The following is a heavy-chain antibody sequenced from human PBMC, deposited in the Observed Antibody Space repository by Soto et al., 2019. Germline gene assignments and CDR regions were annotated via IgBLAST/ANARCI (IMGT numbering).Heavy chain of an antibody. D-gene: IGHD6-19*01. V-gene: IGHV3-7*03. CDR3: ARVAGDVGGWLPHHFDS. CDR2: IKPDGSVK. J-gene: IGHJ4*02. CDR1: EFTFAAYW. Sequence: LRLSCVASEFTFAAYWMSWVRQAPGKGLEWVATIKPDGSVKYYVDSVKGRFTISRDNSKKSLDLLMNSLRAEDTAVYRCARVAGDVGGWLPHHFDSWGLGTLVTVSS.